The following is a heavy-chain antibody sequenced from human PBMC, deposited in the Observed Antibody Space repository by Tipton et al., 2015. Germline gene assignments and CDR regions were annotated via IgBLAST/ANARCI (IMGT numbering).Heavy chain of an antibody. Sequence: TLSLTCTVSGGSIRSYYWSWIRQPPGKGLEWIGYTYYSGSTSYNRSLKSRVTISADTSKNQFSLKLSSVTAADTAIYYCARDSGPFSSGWFDYWGQGTLVTVSS. V-gene: IGHV4-59*01. CDR1: GGSIRSYY. CDR3: ARDSGPFSSGWFDY. J-gene: IGHJ4*02. D-gene: IGHD6-19*01. CDR2: TYYSGST.